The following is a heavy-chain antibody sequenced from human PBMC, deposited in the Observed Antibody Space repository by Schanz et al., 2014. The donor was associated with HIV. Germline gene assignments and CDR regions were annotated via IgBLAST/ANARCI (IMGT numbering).Heavy chain of an antibody. CDR2: IWYDGSNK. Sequence: QVQLVESGGGVVQPGRSLRLSCAASGFTFSSYVMHWVRQAPGKGLEWVAVIWYDGSNKYYADSVKGRFTISRDNSKNTLYLQMNSLRAEDTAVYYCAKDRITGTTGVPYYYYGMDVWGQGTTVTVSS. CDR3: AKDRITGTTGVPYYYYGMDV. J-gene: IGHJ6*02. V-gene: IGHV3-33*06. D-gene: IGHD1-7*01. CDR1: GFTFSSYV.